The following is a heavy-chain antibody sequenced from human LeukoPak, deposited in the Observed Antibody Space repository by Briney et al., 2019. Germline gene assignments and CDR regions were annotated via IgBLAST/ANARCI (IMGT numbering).Heavy chain of an antibody. V-gene: IGHV4-30-2*01. CDR2: IYHSGST. D-gene: IGHD6-19*01. Sequence: SETLSLTCAVSGGSISSGGYSWSWIRQPPGKGLEWIGYIYHSGSTYYNPSLKSRVTISVDRSKNQFSLKLSSVTAADTAVYYCARDRAGDFDYWGQGTLVTVSP. CDR3: ARDRAGDFDY. J-gene: IGHJ4*02. CDR1: GGSISSGGYS.